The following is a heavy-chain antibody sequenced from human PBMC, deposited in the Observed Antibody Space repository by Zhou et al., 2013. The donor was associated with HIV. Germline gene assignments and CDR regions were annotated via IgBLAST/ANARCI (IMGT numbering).Heavy chain of an antibody. CDR3: SRVVFDRSDY. Sequence: QVQLVQSGAEVKKPGSSVKVSCKASGDTFSTDVISWVRQARGQGLEWMGGIIPIFGTANYAQKFQGRVTMTTDTSTSTAYLEVRSLRSDDTAVYYCSRVVFDRSDYWGQGTLVTVSS. J-gene: IGHJ4*02. V-gene: IGHV1-69*05. CDR1: GDTFSTDV. D-gene: IGHD3-9*01. CDR2: IIPIFGTA.